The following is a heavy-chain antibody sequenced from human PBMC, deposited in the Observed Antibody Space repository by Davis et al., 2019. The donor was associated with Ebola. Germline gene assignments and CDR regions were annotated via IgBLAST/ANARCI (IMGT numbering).Heavy chain of an antibody. Sequence: SVKVSCKASGGTFSNYAISWVRQAPGQGLEWMGGIIPVFGITNYAQKFQGRVTINADESTSTAYMELSSLRSEDTAVYYCARTPLNWNPTRFDPWGQGTLVTVSS. CDR3: ARTPLNWNPTRFDP. J-gene: IGHJ5*02. D-gene: IGHD1-20*01. CDR1: GGTFSNYA. V-gene: IGHV1-69*13. CDR2: IIPVFGIT.